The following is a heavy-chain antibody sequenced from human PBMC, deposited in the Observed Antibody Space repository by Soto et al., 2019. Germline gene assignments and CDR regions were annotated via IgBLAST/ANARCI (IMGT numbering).Heavy chain of an antibody. D-gene: IGHD3-22*01. CDR2: INAGTGNT. V-gene: IGHV1-3*01. J-gene: IGHJ4*02. CDR1: GYTFTSYA. CDR3: ARLGDSSGYYYPDFDY. Sequence: ASVKVSCKASGYTFTSYAMHWVRQAPGQRLEWMGWINAGTGNTKYSQKFQGRVTITRDTSASTAYMELSSLRSEDTAVYYCARLGDSSGYYYPDFDYWGQGTLVTVSS.